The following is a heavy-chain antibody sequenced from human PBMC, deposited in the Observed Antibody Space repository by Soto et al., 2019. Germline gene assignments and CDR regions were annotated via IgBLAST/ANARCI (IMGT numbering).Heavy chain of an antibody. CDR1: GGSISSNNYY. CDR3: ARHVIGAAFWSGYYPSDY. Sequence: PSETLSLTCFVSGGSISSNNYYWGWIHQPPGKGLEWIGSMSYSRSTYYNPSLKSRVTISVDTSKNQFSLKLSSVTAADTAVYYCARHVIGAAFWSGYYPSDYWGQGTLVTVSS. J-gene: IGHJ4*02. D-gene: IGHD3-3*01. V-gene: IGHV4-39*01. CDR2: MSYSRST.